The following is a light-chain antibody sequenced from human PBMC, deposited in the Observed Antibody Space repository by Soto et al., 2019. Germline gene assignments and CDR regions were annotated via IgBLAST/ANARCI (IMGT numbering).Light chain of an antibody. J-gene: IGKJ5*01. CDR3: QQYENLPIT. Sequence: DTQMTQSPSSLSASVGDRVTITCQATLDINNYLNWYQHKPGKAPQLLIYDASNLETGVPSRFSGSGSGTEFTFTISSLQPEDIATYYCQQYENLPITFGQGKRLEIK. CDR2: DAS. V-gene: IGKV1-33*01. CDR1: LDINNY.